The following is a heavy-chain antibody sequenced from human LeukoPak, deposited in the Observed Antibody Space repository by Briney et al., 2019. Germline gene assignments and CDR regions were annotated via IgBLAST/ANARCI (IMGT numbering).Heavy chain of an antibody. Sequence: SETLSLTCIVSGGSISSSSYYWGWIRQPPGKGLEWIGSIYYSGSTYYNPSLKSRVTISVDTSKNQFSLKLSSVTAADTAVYYCARVRDYYYYMDVWGKGTTVTVSS. V-gene: IGHV4-39*07. CDR3: ARVRDYYYYMDV. D-gene: IGHD2-21*01. J-gene: IGHJ6*03. CDR2: IYYSGST. CDR1: GGSISSSSYY.